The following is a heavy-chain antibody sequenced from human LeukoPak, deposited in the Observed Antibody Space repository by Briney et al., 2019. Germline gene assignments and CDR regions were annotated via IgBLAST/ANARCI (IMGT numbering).Heavy chain of an antibody. CDR2: IYYSGST. CDR1: GGSISSGGYY. Sequence: PSETLSLTCTVSGGSISSGGYYWRWIRQHPGKGLEWIGYIYYSGSTYYNPSLKSRVTISVDTSKNQFSLKLSSVTAADTAVYYCARAYYYGSGSYFLDYWGQGTLVTVSS. D-gene: IGHD3-10*01. CDR3: ARAYYYGSGSYFLDY. J-gene: IGHJ4*02. V-gene: IGHV4-31*03.